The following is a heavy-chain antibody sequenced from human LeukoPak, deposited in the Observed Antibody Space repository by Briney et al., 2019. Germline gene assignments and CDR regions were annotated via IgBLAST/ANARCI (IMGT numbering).Heavy chain of an antibody. CDR1: GFSLSSYA. Sequence: GRSLRLSCEASGFSLSSYAFHWVRQAPGRGLEWVSFVSFDGRNKNYADSVRGRFTISRDNSKNTLYLQMNSVTYEDTAVYFCVRIVGHTTTDFWGQGTIVTVSS. D-gene: IGHD1-26*01. CDR2: VSFDGRNK. J-gene: IGHJ4*02. V-gene: IGHV3-30-3*01. CDR3: VRIVGHTTTDF.